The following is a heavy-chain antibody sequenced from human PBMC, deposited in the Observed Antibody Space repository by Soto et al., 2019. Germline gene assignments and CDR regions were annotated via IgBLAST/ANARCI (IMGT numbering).Heavy chain of an antibody. D-gene: IGHD6-13*01. CDR3: ARHPWQQLVYRDYYYYYGMDV. V-gene: IGHV4-39*01. J-gene: IGHJ6*02. CDR1: GGSISSSSYS. CDR2: IYYSGST. Sequence: QLQLQESGPGLVKPSETLSLTCTVSGGSISSSSYSWGWIRQPPGKGLEWIGSIYYSGSTYYNPSLKSRVTISVDTSKNQFSLQLSSVTAADTAVYYCARHPWQQLVYRDYYYYYGMDVWGQGTTVTVSS.